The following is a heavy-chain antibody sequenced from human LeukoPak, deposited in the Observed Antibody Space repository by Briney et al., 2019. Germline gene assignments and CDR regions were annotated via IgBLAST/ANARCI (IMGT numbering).Heavy chain of an antibody. CDR2: IYHSGST. J-gene: IGHJ4*02. D-gene: IGHD4-17*01. CDR3: ARQSVTGSFDY. CDR1: GGSISSSNW. Sequence: SETLSLTCAVSGGSISSSNWWSWVRQPPGKGLEWIGEIYHSGSTNYNPSLKSRVTISVDTSKNQFSLKLSSVTAADTAVYYCARQSVTGSFDYWGQGTLVTVSS. V-gene: IGHV4-4*02.